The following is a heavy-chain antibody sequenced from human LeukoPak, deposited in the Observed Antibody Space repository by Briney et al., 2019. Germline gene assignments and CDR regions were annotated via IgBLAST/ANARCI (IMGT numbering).Heavy chain of an antibody. D-gene: IGHD6-19*01. J-gene: IGHJ5*02. CDR1: GGTFSSYA. CDR2: IIPILGIA. Sequence: SVKVSCKASGGTFSSYAISWVRQAPGQGLEWMGRIIPILGIANYAQKFQGRVTITADKSTSTAYMELSSLRSEDTAVYYCARDTFSHSSGWDLNWFDPWGQGTLVTVSS. V-gene: IGHV1-69*04. CDR3: ARDTFSHSSGWDLNWFDP.